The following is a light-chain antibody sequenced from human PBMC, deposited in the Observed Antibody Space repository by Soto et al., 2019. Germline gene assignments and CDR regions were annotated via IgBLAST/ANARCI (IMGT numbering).Light chain of an antibody. V-gene: IGLV1-51*01. J-gene: IGLJ1*01. CDR3: GSWDSSLSAYV. CDR1: SSNIGGNS. Sequence: QSFRTQPPSVSAAPGQKVTISCCGSSSNIGGNSVSWYQHLPGTAPKLLIYDDNKRPSGIPDRFSGSKSGTSATLGITGFQTGDEADYYCGSWDSSLSAYVFGTGTKVTVL. CDR2: DDN.